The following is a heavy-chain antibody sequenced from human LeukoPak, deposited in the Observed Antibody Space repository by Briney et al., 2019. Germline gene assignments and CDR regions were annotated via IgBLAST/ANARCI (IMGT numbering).Heavy chain of an antibody. CDR3: AREFNGSPDY. CDR1: GGSISSNTYY. Sequence: SETLSLTCTVSGGSISSNTYYWSWIRQPPGKGLEWIGSIRHSGRTYYKPSLKSRVTLSVHTSKNPLLLNLRSVTAADTAMYYCAREFNGSPDYLGQGTLVTVSS. CDR2: IRHSGRT. J-gene: IGHJ4*02. D-gene: IGHD6-25*01. V-gene: IGHV4-39*02.